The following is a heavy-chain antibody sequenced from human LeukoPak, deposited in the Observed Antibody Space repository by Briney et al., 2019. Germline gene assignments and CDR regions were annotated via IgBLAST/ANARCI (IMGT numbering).Heavy chain of an antibody. CDR3: ARHSVEIDLPYSSGWYVNWFDP. J-gene: IGHJ5*02. Sequence: TSETLSLTCTVSGGSISSYYWSWIRQPPGKGLEWIGYIYYSGSTYYNPSLKSRVTISVDTSKNQFSLKLSSVTAADTAVYYCARHSVEIDLPYSSGWYVNWFDPWGQGTLVTVSS. CDR1: GGSISSYY. D-gene: IGHD6-19*01. CDR2: IYYSGST. V-gene: IGHV4-59*08.